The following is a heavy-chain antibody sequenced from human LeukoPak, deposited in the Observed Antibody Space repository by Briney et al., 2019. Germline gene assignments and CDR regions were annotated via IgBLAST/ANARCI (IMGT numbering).Heavy chain of an antibody. CDR3: AKGGDKYSYGELDY. Sequence: GGSLRLSCAASGFTFISYAMSWVRQAPGKGLEWVSAISGGTDSTYYSDSVKGRFTISRDNSKNTLDLQMNTLRAEDTAVYYCAKGGDKYSYGELDYWGPGTLVTVSS. D-gene: IGHD5-18*01. CDR1: GFTFISYA. J-gene: IGHJ4*02. CDR2: ISGGTDST. V-gene: IGHV3-23*01.